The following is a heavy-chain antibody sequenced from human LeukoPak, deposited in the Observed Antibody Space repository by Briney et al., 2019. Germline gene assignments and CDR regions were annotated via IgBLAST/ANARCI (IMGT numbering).Heavy chain of an antibody. CDR2: IYHSGST. CDR3: ARVHNWNYPYYYYYMDV. D-gene: IGHD1-7*01. J-gene: IGHJ6*03. Sequence: SETLSLTCTVSGYSISSGYYWGWIRQPPGKGLEWIGSIYHSGSTYYNPSLKSRVTISVDTSKNQFSLKLSSVTAADTAVYYCARVHNWNYPYYYYYMDVWGKGTTVTVSS. CDR1: GYSISSGYY. V-gene: IGHV4-38-2*02.